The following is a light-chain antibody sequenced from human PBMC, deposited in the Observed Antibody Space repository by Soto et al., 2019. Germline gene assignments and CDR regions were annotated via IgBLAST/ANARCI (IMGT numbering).Light chain of an antibody. J-gene: IGKJ1*01. CDR2: YTS. V-gene: IGKV1-39*01. CDR3: QQSYSAPRT. CDR1: QSISTY. Sequence: DIQMTQSPSSLSASVGDRVTITCRASQSISTYLNWYQQKPGKAPKLLIYYTSTLQSGVPSRFSGSGSGTEFTLTISSLQPEDFATYYCQQSYSAPRTFGQGTKVEIK.